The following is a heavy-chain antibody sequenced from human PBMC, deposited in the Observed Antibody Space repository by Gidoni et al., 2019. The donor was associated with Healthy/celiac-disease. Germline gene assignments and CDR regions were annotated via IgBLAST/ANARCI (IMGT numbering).Heavy chain of an antibody. CDR1: GCTFSSSA. V-gene: IGHV1-69*09. Sequence: QVQLVQSGAAVKKPGSSVTVSFQPSGCTFSSSAISWVRQAPGKRLEWMGRIIPIRGIANYAQKFQGRVTINADKSTRTAYMELSSLRSEDTAVYYCARGYGGTFDYWGQGTLVTVSS. CDR3: ARGYGGTFDY. D-gene: IGHD4-17*01. J-gene: IGHJ4*02. CDR2: IIPIRGIA.